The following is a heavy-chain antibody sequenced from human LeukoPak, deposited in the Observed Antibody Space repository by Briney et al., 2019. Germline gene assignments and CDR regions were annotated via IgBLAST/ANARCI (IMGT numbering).Heavy chain of an antibody. CDR3: AREGSYYDFWSGYRTPNN. J-gene: IGHJ4*02. V-gene: IGHV4-34*01. CDR2: INHSGST. CDR1: GGSFSGYY. D-gene: IGHD3-3*01. Sequence: PSETLSLTCAVYGGSFSGYYWSWIRQPPGKGLEWIGEINHSGSTNYNPSLKSRVTISVDTSKNQFSLKLSSVTAADTAVYYCAREGSYYDFWSGYRTPNNWGQGTLVTVSS.